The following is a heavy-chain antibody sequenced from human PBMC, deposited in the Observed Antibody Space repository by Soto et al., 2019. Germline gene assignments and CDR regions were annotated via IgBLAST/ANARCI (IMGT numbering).Heavy chain of an antibody. CDR3: ARGAGSSLYFDY. J-gene: IGHJ4*01. D-gene: IGHD6-6*01. CDR1: GGSISSGGYS. Sequence: SETLSLTCAVSGGSISSGGYSWSWVRQPPGKGLEWIGYIYHSGSTYYNPSLKSRVTISVDRSKNQFSLKLSSVTAADTAVYCCARGAGSSLYFDYLGQGTLVHVSS. V-gene: IGHV4-30-2*01. CDR2: IYHSGST.